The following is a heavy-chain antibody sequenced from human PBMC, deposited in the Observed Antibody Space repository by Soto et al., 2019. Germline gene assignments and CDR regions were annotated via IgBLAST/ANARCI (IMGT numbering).Heavy chain of an antibody. CDR3: ARDLNAMLGASYGMDV. CDR1: GFTFSTYS. J-gene: IGHJ6*02. Sequence: GGSLRLSCAASGFTFSTYSMNWVRQAPGKGLEWVSSISSGSSYIYYADSVKGRFAISRDNAKNSLYLQMNSLRAEDTAVYYCARDLNAMLGASYGMDVWGQGTTVTVSS. D-gene: IGHD1-26*01. V-gene: IGHV3-21*01. CDR2: ISSGSSYI.